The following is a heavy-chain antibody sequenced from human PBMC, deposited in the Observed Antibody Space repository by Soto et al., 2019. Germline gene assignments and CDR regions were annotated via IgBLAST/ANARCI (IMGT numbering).Heavy chain of an antibody. Sequence: ASVKVSCKASGHTFTSSYAHWVRQAPGHGLEWMGVINPRGGSTNYAQKFQGRVTMTRDTSTSTVYMELSSLRSGDTAVYYCARVLKEDSASYYDYSMDVWGQGTTVTVSS. CDR3: ARVLKEDSASYYDYSMDV. J-gene: IGHJ6*02. CDR1: GHTFTSSY. V-gene: IGHV1-46*01. CDR2: INPRGGST.